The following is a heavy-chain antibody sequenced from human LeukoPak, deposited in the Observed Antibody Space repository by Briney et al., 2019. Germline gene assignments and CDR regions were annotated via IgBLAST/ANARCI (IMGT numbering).Heavy chain of an antibody. D-gene: IGHD2/OR15-2a*01. Sequence: GGSLRLSCAASGFTFSSYAMSWVRQAPGKGLEWVSAIHGTDGRTWYPDSVKGRCTISRDNSRNTLYLQLNSLRAEDTAVYYCARDRAFPNDVFDIWGQGTMVSVSS. CDR3: ARDRAFPNDVFDI. CDR2: IHGTDGRT. J-gene: IGHJ3*02. V-gene: IGHV3-23*01. CDR1: GFTFSSYA.